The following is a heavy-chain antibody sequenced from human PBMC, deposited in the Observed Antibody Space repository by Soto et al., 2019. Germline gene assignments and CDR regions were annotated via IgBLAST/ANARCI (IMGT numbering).Heavy chain of an antibody. CDR3: ARERGDYGEYFDY. CDR1: GGSISSSSYY. J-gene: IGHJ4*02. Sequence: SETLSLTCTVSGGSISSSSYYWSWIRQPPGKGLEWIGYIYYSGITNYNPSLKSRVTISVDTSKNQFSLKLSSVTAADTAVYYCARERGDYGEYFDYWGQGTQVTVSS. V-gene: IGHV4-61*01. D-gene: IGHD4-17*01. CDR2: IYYSGIT.